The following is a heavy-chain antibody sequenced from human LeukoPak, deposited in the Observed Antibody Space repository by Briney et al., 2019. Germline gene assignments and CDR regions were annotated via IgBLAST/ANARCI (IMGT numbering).Heavy chain of an antibody. D-gene: IGHD3-22*01. CDR1: GFAFSSYG. J-gene: IGHJ3*02. CDR3: ARDKFAKYDNRAYYYISDAFDI. Sequence: WGSLRLSCAASGFAFSSYGMHWVRQAPGKGLEWVAFIRYDGSNKYYADSVKGRFTISRDNSKNTLYLQMNSLRAEDTAVYYCARDKFAKYDNRAYYYISDAFDIWGPGTVVTVSS. V-gene: IGHV3-30*02. CDR2: IRYDGSNK.